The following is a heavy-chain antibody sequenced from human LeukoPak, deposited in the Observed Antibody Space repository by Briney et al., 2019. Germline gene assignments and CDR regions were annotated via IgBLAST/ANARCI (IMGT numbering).Heavy chain of an antibody. V-gene: IGHV4-4*07. CDR3: TRDMGTTGEVKFDP. Sequence: SETLSLTCTVSGNSFGDYYWSWIRQPAGKGLKWIGRIYTSGSTTYNPSLKSRVTMSVDTSKSQFSLNLMSVTAADTAVYYCTRDMGTTGEVKFDPWGQGTLVTVSS. CDR2: IYTSGST. D-gene: IGHD4-17*01. J-gene: IGHJ5*02. CDR1: GNSFGDYY.